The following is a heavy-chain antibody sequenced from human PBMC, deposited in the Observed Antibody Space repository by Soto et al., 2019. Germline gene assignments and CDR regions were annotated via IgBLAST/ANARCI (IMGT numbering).Heavy chain of an antibody. J-gene: IGHJ3*02. CDR1: GFTFSSYS. V-gene: IGHV3-48*02. D-gene: IGHD6-6*01. CDR3: ARDIAAPRRVRYAFDI. Sequence: EVQLVESGGGLVQPGGSLRLSCAASGFTFSSYSMNWVRQAPGKGLVLVSYISSSSSTISYADSVKGRFTISRDNGTTSLYMQMYSPRDEDTALYYCARDIAAPRRVRYAFDIWGKGTMVTVSS. CDR2: ISSSSSTI.